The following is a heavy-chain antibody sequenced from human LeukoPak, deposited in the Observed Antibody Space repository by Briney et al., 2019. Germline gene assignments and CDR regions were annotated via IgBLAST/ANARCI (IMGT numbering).Heavy chain of an antibody. J-gene: IGHJ5*02. CDR3: APSGGPGTYHQLRYNWFDP. V-gene: IGHV3-21*01. Sequence: PGGSLRLSCAASGFTLSDYHMNWVRQAPGKGLEWLSSITTISHYIYYAGAVRGRFTISRDNAKNSLYLQMNSLRGEDTAVYYCAPSGGPGTYHQLRYNWFDPWGQGTLVTVSS. CDR2: ITTISHYI. CDR1: GFTLSDYH. D-gene: IGHD3-10*01.